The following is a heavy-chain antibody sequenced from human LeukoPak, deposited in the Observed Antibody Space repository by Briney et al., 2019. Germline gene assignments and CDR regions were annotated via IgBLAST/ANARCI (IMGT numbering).Heavy chain of an antibody. CDR1: GVSISSSSYY. J-gene: IGHJ4*02. V-gene: IGHV4-39*01. CDR3: ARHTGIQLWFPFDY. Sequence: SETLSLTCTVSGVSISSSSYYWGWIRQPPGKGLEWIGSIYYSGSTYYNPSLKSRVTISVDTSKNQFSLKLSSVTAADTAVYYCARHTGIQLWFPFDYWGQGTLVTVSS. D-gene: IGHD5-18*01. CDR2: IYYSGST.